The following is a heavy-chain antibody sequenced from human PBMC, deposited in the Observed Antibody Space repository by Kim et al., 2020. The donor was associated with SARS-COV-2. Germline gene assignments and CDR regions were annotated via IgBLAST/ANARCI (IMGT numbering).Heavy chain of an antibody. D-gene: IGHD2-8*02. CDR1: GGSFSGYY. Sequence: SETLSLTCAVYGGSFSGYYWSWIRQPPGKGLEWIGEINHSGSTNYNPSLKSRVTISVDTSKNQFSLEVSSVTAADTAVYYCARGWTGPGGMYVWGQAITV. CDR2: INHSGST. CDR3: ARGWTGPGGMYV. J-gene: IGHJ6*02. V-gene: IGHV4-34*01.